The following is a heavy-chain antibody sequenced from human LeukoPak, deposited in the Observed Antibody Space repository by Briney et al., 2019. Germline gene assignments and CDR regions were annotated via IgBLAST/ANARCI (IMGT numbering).Heavy chain of an antibody. CDR1: GGTFSSYI. CDR2: IIPIFGTA. J-gene: IGHJ4*02. D-gene: IGHD2-21*02. V-gene: IGHV1-69*01. CDR3: ATGAPEVTAIGGRLFRPGVFFDY. Sequence: SVKVSCKASGGTFSSYIISWVRQAPGQGLEWMGGIIPIFGTANYAQKFQGRVTITADESTSTAYMELSSLRSEDTAVYYCATGAPEVTAIGGRLFRPGVFFDYWGQGTLVTVSS.